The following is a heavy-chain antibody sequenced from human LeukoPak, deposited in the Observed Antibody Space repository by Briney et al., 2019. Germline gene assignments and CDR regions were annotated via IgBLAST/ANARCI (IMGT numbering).Heavy chain of an antibody. CDR1: GFTFSGSA. Sequence: GGSLKLSCAASGFTFSGSAMHWVRQASGKGLGWVGRIRSKANSYATAYAASVKGRFTISRDDSKNTAYLQMNSLKTEDTAVYYCTTRLVPPFDYYYYGMDVWGQGTTVTVSS. CDR2: IRSKANSYAT. J-gene: IGHJ6*02. CDR3: TTRLVPPFDYYYYGMDV. V-gene: IGHV3-73*01. D-gene: IGHD6-6*01.